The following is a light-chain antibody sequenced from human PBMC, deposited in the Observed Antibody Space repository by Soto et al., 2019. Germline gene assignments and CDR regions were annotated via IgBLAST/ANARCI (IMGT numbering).Light chain of an antibody. Sequence: EIVLTQSPGTLSLSPGERATLSCRTSQSVSSRYLTWSQQKPGQAPRLLIYGASSRATGIPDRFSGSGSGTDFTLTISRLEPEDFAVYYCQQYGSSPPITFGQGTRLEMK. J-gene: IGKJ5*01. CDR3: QQYGSSPPIT. V-gene: IGKV3-20*01. CDR1: QSVSSRY. CDR2: GAS.